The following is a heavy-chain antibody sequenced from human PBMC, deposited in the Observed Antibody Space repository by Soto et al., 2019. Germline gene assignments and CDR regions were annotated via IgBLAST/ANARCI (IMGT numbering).Heavy chain of an antibody. J-gene: IGHJ4*02. CDR2: INDDGIST. D-gene: IGHD1-1*01. V-gene: IGHV3-74*01. Sequence: EVQLVESGGGLVQPGGSLRLSCAASGFTFSMYWMHWVRQVPGKGPEWVSRINDDGISTNYVDSVKGRFTISRDNAKNTLYLQMNALRVEDTAVYYCTRGPRSTSTGTGAFWGQGTLVTVSS. CDR3: TRGPRSTSTGTGAF. CDR1: GFTFSMYW.